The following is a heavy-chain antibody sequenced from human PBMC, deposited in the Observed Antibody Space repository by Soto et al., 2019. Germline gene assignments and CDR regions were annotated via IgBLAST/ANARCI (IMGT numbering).Heavy chain of an antibody. J-gene: IGHJ4*02. V-gene: IGHV1-2*04. Sequence: ASVKVSCKASGYTFTGYYMHWVRQAPGQGLEWMGWINPNSGGTNYAQKFQGWVTMTRDTSISTAYMELSRLRSDDTAVYYCARDWEAAAGTCDYWGQGTLVTVSS. CDR1: GYTFTGYY. CDR2: INPNSGGT. D-gene: IGHD6-13*01. CDR3: ARDWEAAAGTCDY.